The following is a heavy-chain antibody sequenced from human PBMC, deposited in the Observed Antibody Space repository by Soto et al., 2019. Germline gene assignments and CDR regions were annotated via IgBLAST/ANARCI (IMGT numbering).Heavy chain of an antibody. CDR1: GGSISTSNL. D-gene: IGHD6-13*01. V-gene: IGHV4-4*02. CDR2: IYHSGST. CDR3: AREKPYSSSWYHDY. Sequence: SETLSLTCAVSGGSISTSNLWTWVRQPPGKGLEWIGEIYHSGSTNYNPSLKSRVTISVDKSKNQFSLKLSSVTAADTAVYYCAREKPYSSSWYHDYWGQGTLVTVSS. J-gene: IGHJ4*02.